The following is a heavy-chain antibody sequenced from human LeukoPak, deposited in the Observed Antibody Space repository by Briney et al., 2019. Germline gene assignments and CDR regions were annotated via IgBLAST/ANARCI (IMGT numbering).Heavy chain of an antibody. Sequence: SETLSLTCTVSGYSISSGYYWGWIRQPPGKGLEWIGSIYHSGSTYYSPSLKSRVTISVDTSKNQFSLHLNSVTPDDTALYYCARGGLVRGSLNSLTGFDFWGQGTMVTVSS. J-gene: IGHJ3*01. CDR2: IYHSGST. D-gene: IGHD3-10*01. CDR3: ARGGLVRGSLNSLTGFDF. CDR1: GYSISSGYY. V-gene: IGHV4-38-2*02.